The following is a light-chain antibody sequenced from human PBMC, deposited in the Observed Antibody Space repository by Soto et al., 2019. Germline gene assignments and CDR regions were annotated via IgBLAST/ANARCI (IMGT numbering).Light chain of an antibody. CDR1: QSVGSN. CDR3: PQYNNWPPRT. J-gene: IGKJ1*01. CDR2: DAS. V-gene: IGKV3-15*01. Sequence: EIGMTQAPATLSVSPGERATLSCRASQSVGSNLAWYQQKPGQAPRLPISDASTRATGISVRFSGSGSGTEFTLTISSLQSEDFAVYYCPQYNNWPPRTFGQGSKVDIK.